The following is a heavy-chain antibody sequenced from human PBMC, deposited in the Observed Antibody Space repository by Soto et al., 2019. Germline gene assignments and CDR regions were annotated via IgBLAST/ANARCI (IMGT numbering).Heavy chain of an antibody. V-gene: IGHV3-23*01. CDR1: GFTFSSYA. CDR2: ISGSGGST. Sequence: GGSLRLSCAASGFTFSSYAMSWVRQAPGKGLEWVSAISGSGGSTYYADSVKCRFTISRDNSKNTLYLQMNSLRTEDTSVYYCAKISIGYCMSTSCYGAFDIWGQGTMVT. D-gene: IGHD2-2*01. J-gene: IGHJ3*02. CDR3: AKISIGYCMSTSCYGAFDI.